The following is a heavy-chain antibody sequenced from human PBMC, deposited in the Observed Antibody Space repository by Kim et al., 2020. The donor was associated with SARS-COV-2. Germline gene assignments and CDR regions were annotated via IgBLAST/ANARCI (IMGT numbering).Heavy chain of an antibody. Sequence: SETLSLTCTVSGGSIKSGDYYWSWIRQLPGKGLEWIGYIFNSGNTNYNPSLKSRSTISVDTSKSQFSLKLSSVTAADTAVYFCARAETYYYDSNGYYYLYYFDYWGQGTLVTVSS. V-gene: IGHV4-31*03. J-gene: IGHJ4*02. CDR1: GGSIKSGDYY. D-gene: IGHD3-22*01. CDR3: ARAETYYYDSNGYYYLYYFDY. CDR2: IFNSGNT.